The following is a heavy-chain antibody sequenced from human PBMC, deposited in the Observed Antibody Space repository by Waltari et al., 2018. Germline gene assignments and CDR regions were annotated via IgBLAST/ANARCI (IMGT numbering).Heavy chain of an antibody. Sequence: QVQLQQWGAGLLKPSETLSLTCAVYGGSFSGYSWSWIRQPPGKGLEWIGEINHSGSTNYNPSLKSRVTISVDTSKNQFSLKLSSVTAADTAVYYCARGDYYDSSGYYYVGGMDVWGQGTTVTVSS. J-gene: IGHJ6*02. D-gene: IGHD3-22*01. V-gene: IGHV4-34*01. CDR1: GGSFSGYS. CDR2: INHSGST. CDR3: ARGDYYDSSGYYYVGGMDV.